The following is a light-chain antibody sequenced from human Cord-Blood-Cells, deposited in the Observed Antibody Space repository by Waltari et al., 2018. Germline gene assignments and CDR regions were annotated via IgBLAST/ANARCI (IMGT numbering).Light chain of an antibody. Sequence: EIVLTQSPATLSLSPGARATLSCRASQSVSSYLAWYQQKPGQAPRLLIYDASNRATGIPARFSGSGSGTDFTLTISSLEPEDFAVYYCQQRSNWPPGFGGGTKVEIK. CDR3: QQRSNWPPG. CDR2: DAS. J-gene: IGKJ4*01. V-gene: IGKV3-11*01. CDR1: QSVSSY.